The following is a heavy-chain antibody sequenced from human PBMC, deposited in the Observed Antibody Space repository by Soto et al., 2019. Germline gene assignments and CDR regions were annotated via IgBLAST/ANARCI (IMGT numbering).Heavy chain of an antibody. CDR2: IYWDDDK. Sequence: QITLKESGPTLVKPTQTLTLTCTFSGFSLSTSGVGVGWIRQPPGKALEWLALIYWDDDKRYSPSLKSRLTITKDPSKTQVVLTMTHMDPVDTATYYCAHRMVAKPRNGYYFDYWGQGTLVTVSS. CDR1: GFSLSTSGVG. CDR3: AHRMVAKPRNGYYFDY. J-gene: IGHJ4*02. V-gene: IGHV2-5*02. D-gene: IGHD2-8*01.